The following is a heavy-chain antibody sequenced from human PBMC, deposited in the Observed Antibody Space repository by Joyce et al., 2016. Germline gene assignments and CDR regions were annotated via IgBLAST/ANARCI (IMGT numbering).Heavy chain of an antibody. CDR2: ISYDGRKK. CDR3: AKELGVVVTALDV. V-gene: IGHV3-30*18. Sequence: QVQLVESGGGVVQPGRSLRLSCAASGFSFSAYGMQWVRQAPGKGLEWVTIISYDGRKKYYANSVKGRFTISRDNSKNSLYLEMNSLRAEDTAVYYCAKELGVVVTALDVWGQGTTVTVSS. D-gene: IGHD2-21*02. J-gene: IGHJ6*02. CDR1: GFSFSAYG.